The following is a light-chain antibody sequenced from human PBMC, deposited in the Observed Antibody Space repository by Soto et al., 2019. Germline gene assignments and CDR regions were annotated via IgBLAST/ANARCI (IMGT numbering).Light chain of an antibody. J-gene: IGLJ1*01. CDR3: SSYTSRSTLV. CDR1: SSDVGDYKY. V-gene: IGLV2-14*01. Sequence: QSALTQPASVSGSPGQSITISCTGTSSDVGDYKYVSWYQQHPGKAPKLVISEVSNRPSGISNRFSGSKSGNTASLTISGLQAEDEADYYCSSYTSRSTLVFGTGTKVTVL. CDR2: EVS.